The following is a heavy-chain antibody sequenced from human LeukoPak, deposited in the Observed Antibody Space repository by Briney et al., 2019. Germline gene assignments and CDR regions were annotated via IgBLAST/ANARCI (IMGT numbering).Heavy chain of an antibody. CDR1: GASLNSGGYY. CDR3: ARGGTVGSSGWYLDF. D-gene: IGHD6-19*01. V-gene: IGHV4-61*08. CDR2: IYYSGST. Sequence: KPSETLSLTCTVSGASLNSGGYYWNWIRQPPGKEPEWIGYIYYSGSTNYNRSLKSRVTISVDTSNNQFSLKLSSVTAADTAVYYCARGGTVGSSGWYLDFWGQGTLVTVSS. J-gene: IGHJ4*02.